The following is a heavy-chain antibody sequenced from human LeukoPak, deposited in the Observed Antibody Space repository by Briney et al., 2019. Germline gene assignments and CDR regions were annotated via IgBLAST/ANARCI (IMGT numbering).Heavy chain of an antibody. V-gene: IGHV3-23*01. J-gene: IGHJ4*02. CDR2: ISGSGGST. Sequence: PGGSLRLSCSASGFTFSSYAMSWVRQAPGKGLEWVSLISGSGGSTYYADSVKGRFTISRDNSKNTLYLQMNSLKTEDTAVYYCTVISGDYWGQGTLVTVSS. CDR1: GFTFSSYA. D-gene: IGHD2-21*01. CDR3: TVISGDY.